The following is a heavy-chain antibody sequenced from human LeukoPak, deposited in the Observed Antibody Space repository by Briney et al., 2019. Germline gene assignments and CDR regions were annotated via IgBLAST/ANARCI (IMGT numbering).Heavy chain of an antibody. Sequence: GGSLRLSCEASGLMFSASAMTWGRQAPDKGLEWVAVIFSDEKTAIYADSVKGRFTISRDNSKNRLFLQMDSLRPDDTATYYCASPYSGVDGVSMDYYWGQGTMVTVSP. CDR2: IFSDEKTA. CDR3: ASPYSGVDGVSMDYY. D-gene: IGHD5-12*01. V-gene: IGHV3-30*04. J-gene: IGHJ4*02. CDR1: GLMFSASA.